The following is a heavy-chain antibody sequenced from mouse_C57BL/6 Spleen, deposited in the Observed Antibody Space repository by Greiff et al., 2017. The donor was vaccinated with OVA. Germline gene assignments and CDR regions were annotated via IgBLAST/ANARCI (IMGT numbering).Heavy chain of an antibody. J-gene: IGHJ4*01. D-gene: IGHD1-1*01. CDR2: IRLKSDNYAT. V-gene: IGHV6-3*01. CDR1: GFTFSNYW. Sequence: EVQRVESGGGLVQPGGSMKLSCVASGFTFSNYWMNWVRQSPEKGLEWVAQIRLKSDNYATHYAESVKGRFTISRDDSKSSVYLQMNNLRAEDTGIYYCTTIYYYYYAMDYWGQGTSVTVSS. CDR3: TTIYYYYYAMDY.